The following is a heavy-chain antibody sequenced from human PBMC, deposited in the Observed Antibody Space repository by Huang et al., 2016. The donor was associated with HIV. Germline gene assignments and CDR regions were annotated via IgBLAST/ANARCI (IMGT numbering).Heavy chain of an antibody. CDR2: IGSDSRDT. D-gene: IGHD4-4*01. CDR1: GYDFGSYG. V-gene: IGHV1-18*01. J-gene: IGHJ3*01. CDR3: ARDPYYSNRWKRNDASFL. Sequence: QVQLVQSGGEVMQPGASVRVSCKASGYDFGSYGRSGVRQAPGQGLEWLGWIGSDSRDTSSAQKFQGRVTMTTDTSTTTTYMELRSLRSDDTAMYYCARDPYYSNRWKRNDASFLWGQGTMITVSS.